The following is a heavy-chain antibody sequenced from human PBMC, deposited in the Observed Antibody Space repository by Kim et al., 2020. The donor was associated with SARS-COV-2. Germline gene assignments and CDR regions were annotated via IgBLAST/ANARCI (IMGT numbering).Heavy chain of an antibody. J-gene: IGHJ1*01. D-gene: IGHD1-26*01. Sequence: SETLSLTCAVYGGSFSGYYWSWIRQPPGKGLEWIGEINHSGSTNYNPSLKSRVTISVDTSKNQFSLKLSSVTAADTAVYYCARVGRVGATHRLGYFQHWGQGTLVTVSS. CDR3: ARVGRVGATHRLGYFQH. CDR1: GGSFSGYY. V-gene: IGHV4-34*01. CDR2: INHSGST.